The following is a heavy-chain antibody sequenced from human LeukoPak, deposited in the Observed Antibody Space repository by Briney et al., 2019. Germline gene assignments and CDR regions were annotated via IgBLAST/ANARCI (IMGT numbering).Heavy chain of an antibody. Sequence: PGGSLRLSCAASGFTFSTYSMNWVRQAPGKGLEWVSYIDTGTSTIYYADSVKGRFTISRDNAKNSLYLQMNSLRAEDTAVYYCATTYSGSYLYYFDYWGQGTLVTVSS. CDR1: GFTFSTYS. D-gene: IGHD1-26*01. V-gene: IGHV3-48*04. CDR3: ATTYSGSYLYYFDY. CDR2: IDTGTSTI. J-gene: IGHJ4*02.